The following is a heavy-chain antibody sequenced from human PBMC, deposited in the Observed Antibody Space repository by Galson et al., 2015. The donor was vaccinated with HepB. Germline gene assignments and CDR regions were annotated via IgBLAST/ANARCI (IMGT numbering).Heavy chain of an antibody. Sequence: SVKVSCKVSGYTLTELSMHWVRQAPGKGLEWMGGFGPEDGETIYAQKFQGRVTMTEDTSTDTAYMELSSLRSEDTAVYYCATGFMVQDAFDIWGQGTMVTVSS. CDR2: FGPEDGET. J-gene: IGHJ3*02. CDR3: ATGFMVQDAFDI. CDR1: GYTLTELS. V-gene: IGHV1-24*01. D-gene: IGHD3-10*01.